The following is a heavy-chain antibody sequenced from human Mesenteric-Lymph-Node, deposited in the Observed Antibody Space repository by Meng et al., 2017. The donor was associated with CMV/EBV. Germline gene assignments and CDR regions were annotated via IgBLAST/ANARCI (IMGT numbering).Heavy chain of an antibody. Sequence: GGSLRLSCAASGFSVSGTYMSWVRQAPGKGLEWVSLIYSGGSTYYADSVKGRFTISRDNSKNTLYLQMNSLRAEDTAVYYCARALARSGYSYGPFDYWGQGTLVTVSS. D-gene: IGHD5-18*01. CDR3: ARALARSGYSYGPFDY. V-gene: IGHV3-53*05. J-gene: IGHJ4*02. CDR1: GFSVSGTY. CDR2: IYSGGST.